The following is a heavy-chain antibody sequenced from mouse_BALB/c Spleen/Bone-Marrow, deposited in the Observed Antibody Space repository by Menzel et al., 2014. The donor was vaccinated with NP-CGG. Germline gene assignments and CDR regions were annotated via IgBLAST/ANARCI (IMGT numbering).Heavy chain of an antibody. D-gene: IGHD4-1*01. CDR3: ARGVGRAFDY. CDR2: INPSTGYT. J-gene: IGHJ2*01. CDR1: GYTFTSYW. Sequence: QVQLQQSGAELAKPGASVKMSWKASGYTFTSYWMHWVKQRPGQGLEWIGYINPSTGYTEYNQKFKDKATLTADKSSSTAYMQLSSLTSEDSAVYYCARGVGRAFDYWGQGTTLTVSS. V-gene: IGHV1-7*01.